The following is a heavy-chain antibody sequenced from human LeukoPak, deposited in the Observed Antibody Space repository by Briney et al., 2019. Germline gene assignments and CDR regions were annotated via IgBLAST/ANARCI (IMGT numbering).Heavy chain of an antibody. Sequence: ASVKVSCKASGYTFTSYDINWVRQATGQGLEWMGWMNPDSGNTGYAQKFQGRVTMTRDTSISTAYMELRGLTSEDTAVYFCAIAQQVSHWFDPWGQGTLVIVSS. CDR3: AIAQQVSHWFDP. V-gene: IGHV1-8*01. CDR2: MNPDSGNT. D-gene: IGHD5/OR15-5a*01. J-gene: IGHJ5*02. CDR1: GYTFTSYD.